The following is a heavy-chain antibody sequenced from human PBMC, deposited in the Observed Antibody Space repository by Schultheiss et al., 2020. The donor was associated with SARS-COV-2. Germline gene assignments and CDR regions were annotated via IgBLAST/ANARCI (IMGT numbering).Heavy chain of an antibody. J-gene: IGHJ6*02. Sequence: SQTLSLTCTVSGGSISSSSYYWAWIRQPPGKGLEWIGSMFYSGSTYYNPSLKTRVLISADTSKNHFSLSLSSVTAADTAVYYWARTGPAAVIGFYYYAMDVWGQGTTVTVSS. V-gene: IGHV4-39*02. CDR1: GGSISSSSYY. CDR3: ARTGPAAVIGFYYYAMDV. CDR2: MFYSGST. D-gene: IGHD2-21*01.